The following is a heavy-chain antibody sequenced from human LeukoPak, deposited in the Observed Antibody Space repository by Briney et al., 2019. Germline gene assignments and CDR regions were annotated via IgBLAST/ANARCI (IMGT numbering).Heavy chain of an antibody. CDR1: GGSISSYY. D-gene: IGHD2-2*02. Sequence: SETLSLTCTVSGGSISSYYWSWIRQPPGKGLEWIGYIYYSGSTNYNPSLKSRVTISVDTSKNQFSLKLSSVTAADTAVYYCARQAYCSSTSCYTDNWFDPWGQRTLVTVSS. V-gene: IGHV4-59*08. CDR2: IYYSGST. CDR3: ARQAYCSSTSCYTDNWFDP. J-gene: IGHJ5*02.